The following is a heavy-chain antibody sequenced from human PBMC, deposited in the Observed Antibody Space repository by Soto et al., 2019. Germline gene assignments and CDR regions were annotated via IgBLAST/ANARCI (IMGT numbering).Heavy chain of an antibody. J-gene: IGHJ6*03. CDR1: GYTFTSYG. Sequence: ASVKVSCKASGYTFTSYGISWVRQAPGQGLEWMGWISAYNGNTNYAQKLQGRVTMTTDTSTSTAYMELRSLRSDDTAVYYCARGVTSSRWPYYYYYYMEVWGKGTTVTVSS. CDR3: ARGVTSSRWPYYYYYYMEV. V-gene: IGHV1-18*01. CDR2: ISAYNGNT. D-gene: IGHD6-13*01.